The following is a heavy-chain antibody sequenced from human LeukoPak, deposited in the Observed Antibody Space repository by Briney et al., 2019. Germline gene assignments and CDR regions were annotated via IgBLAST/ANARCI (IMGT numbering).Heavy chain of an antibody. J-gene: IGHJ5*02. D-gene: IGHD6-19*01. Sequence: ASVKVSCKASGYTFTSYYMHWVRQAPGQGLEWMGIINPSGGSTSYAQKFQGRVTMTRDMSTSTVYMELSSLRSEDTAVYYCAREGVIAVAGTGWFDPWGQGTLVTVSS. CDR1: GYTFTSYY. CDR2: INPSGGST. V-gene: IGHV1-46*01. CDR3: AREGVIAVAGTGWFDP.